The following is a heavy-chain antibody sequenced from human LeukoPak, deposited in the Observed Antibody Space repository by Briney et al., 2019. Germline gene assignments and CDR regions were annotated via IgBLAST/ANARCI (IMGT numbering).Heavy chain of an antibody. J-gene: IGHJ4*02. V-gene: IGHV4-34*01. Sequence: PSETLSLTCAVYGGPFRGYYWRWIRQPPGKGLEWIGEINHSGSTNHNPSLKSRVTISVDTSKNQFSLKLSSVTAADTAVYYCATARRYSSGWYRDYWGQGTLVTVSS. CDR1: GGPFRGYY. CDR2: INHSGST. CDR3: ATARRYSSGWYRDY. D-gene: IGHD6-19*01.